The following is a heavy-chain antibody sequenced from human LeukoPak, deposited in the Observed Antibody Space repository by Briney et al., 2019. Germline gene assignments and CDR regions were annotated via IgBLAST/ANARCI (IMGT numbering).Heavy chain of an antibody. Sequence: AGGSLRLTCAASGFTFSDYYMDRVRQAPGKGLEWVGRTRNKANSDTTEYAASVKGRFTISRDDSKNSLYLQMNSLKTEDTAMYYCARDLPSDYWGQGTLVTVSS. CDR1: GFTFSDYY. V-gene: IGHV3-72*01. J-gene: IGHJ4*02. CDR2: TRNKANSDTT. CDR3: ARDLPSDY.